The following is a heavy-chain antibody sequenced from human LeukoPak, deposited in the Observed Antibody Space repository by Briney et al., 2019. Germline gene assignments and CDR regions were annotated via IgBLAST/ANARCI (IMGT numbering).Heavy chain of an antibody. CDR3: ARDRTYCSSTNCYSGYFQY. J-gene: IGHJ1*01. D-gene: IGHD2-2*01. V-gene: IGHV1-18*01. Sequence: ASVKVSCKASGYTFTTYGINWVRQAPGQGLEWMGWISACNGNTNYAQKLQGRVTMTTDTSTSTAYMELRSLRSDDTAVYYCARDRTYCSSTNCYSGYFQYWGQGTLVTVSS. CDR2: ISACNGNT. CDR1: GYTFTTYG.